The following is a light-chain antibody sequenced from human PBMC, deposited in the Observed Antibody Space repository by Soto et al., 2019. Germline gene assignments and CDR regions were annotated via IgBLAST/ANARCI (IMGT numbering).Light chain of an antibody. CDR1: QSISSN. CDR3: QQYNNWPFT. Sequence: EIVMTQSPATLSVSPGERATLSCRASQSISSNFAWYQQKPGQAPRLLIYGASTRATGIPATFSGSGSGTEFTLTISRLQSEDFAVYYCQQYNNWPFTFGPGTNVDIK. CDR2: GAS. V-gene: IGKV3-15*01. J-gene: IGKJ3*01.